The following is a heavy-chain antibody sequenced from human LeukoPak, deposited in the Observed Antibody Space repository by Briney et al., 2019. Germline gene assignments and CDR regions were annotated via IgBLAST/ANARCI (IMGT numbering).Heavy chain of an antibody. CDR1: GYTFSDYY. J-gene: IGHJ4*02. D-gene: IGHD1-26*01. Sequence: GASVTVSCKASGYTFSDYYMHWVRQAPGQGLEWMGWINPNSGGTNYAQKFEGRVTMTRDTSITTGYMELSSLRSDDTAVYYCARVRGGNNYHFDYWGQGTLVTVSS. CDR2: INPNSGGT. V-gene: IGHV1-2*02. CDR3: ARVRGGNNYHFDY.